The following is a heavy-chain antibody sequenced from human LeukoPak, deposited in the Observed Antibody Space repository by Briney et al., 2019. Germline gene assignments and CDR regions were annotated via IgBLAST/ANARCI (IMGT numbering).Heavy chain of an antibody. J-gene: IGHJ3*02. Sequence: PGGSLRLSCAASGFTFSSYAMSWVRQAPGKGLEWVALIWYDGSNEYYADSVKGRFAISRDNSKNTLYLQMNSLRAEDTAVYYCAREVQDAFDIWGQGTMVIVSS. CDR2: IWYDGSNE. CDR3: AREVQDAFDI. CDR1: GFTFSSYA. V-gene: IGHV3-33*08.